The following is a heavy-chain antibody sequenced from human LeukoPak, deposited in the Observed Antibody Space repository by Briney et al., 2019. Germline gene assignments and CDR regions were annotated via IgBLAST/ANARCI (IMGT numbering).Heavy chain of an antibody. CDR1: GGSFSGYY. D-gene: IGHD3-22*01. V-gene: IGHV4-34*01. CDR2: INHSGST. Sequence: PSETLSLTCAVYGGSFSGYYWSWIRQPPGKGLEWIGEINHSGSTNYNPSLKSRVTISVDTSKNQFSLKLSSVTAADTAVYYCARGRGRYYYDSSGYYANWGQGTLVTVSS. CDR3: ARGRGRYYYDSSGYYAN. J-gene: IGHJ4*02.